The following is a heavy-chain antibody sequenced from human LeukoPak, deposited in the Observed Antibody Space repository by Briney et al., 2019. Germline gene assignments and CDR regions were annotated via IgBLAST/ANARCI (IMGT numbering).Heavy chain of an antibody. Sequence: SETLSLTCTVSGASMSNNYWGWIRQSAGKGLEWIGRVFPSGSTHYSPSLKSRVSISVDTSKNHFSLGLSSVTAADTAVYYCARLNVGGGTFFDDWGQGTLVTVSS. CDR3: ARLNVGGGTFFDD. V-gene: IGHV4-4*07. CDR1: GASMSNNY. D-gene: IGHD1-26*01. CDR2: VFPSGST. J-gene: IGHJ4*02.